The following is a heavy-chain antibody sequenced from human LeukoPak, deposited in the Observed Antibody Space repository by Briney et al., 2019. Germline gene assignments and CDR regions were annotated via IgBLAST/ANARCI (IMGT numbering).Heavy chain of an antibody. D-gene: IGHD3-3*01. CDR1: GYTFTSYD. V-gene: IGHV1-8*01. CDR2: MNPNSGNT. Sequence: ASVKVSCKASGYTFTSYDINWARQATGQGLEWMGWMNPNSGNTGYAQKFQGRVTMTRNTSISTAYMELSSLRSEDTAVYYCVPDYHFSSGADRHLFDCWGQGTLVTVSS. CDR3: VPDYHFSSGADRHLFDC. J-gene: IGHJ4*02.